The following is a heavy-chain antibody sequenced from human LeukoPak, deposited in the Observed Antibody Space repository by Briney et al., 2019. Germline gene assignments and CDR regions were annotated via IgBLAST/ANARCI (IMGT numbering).Heavy chain of an antibody. D-gene: IGHD3-22*01. J-gene: IGHJ4*02. Sequence: PGGSLRLSCAASGFTLSDYPMTWVRQAPGKGLQWVSLFDRGSLDTYYADSVRGRFTVSRDNDKNTLYLQMNSLRAEDTAVYYCARQGYESSGPKYYFYHWGQVILVTVSS. V-gene: IGHV3-23*01. CDR3: ARQGYESSGPKYYFYH. CDR1: GFTLSDYP. CDR2: FDRGSLDT.